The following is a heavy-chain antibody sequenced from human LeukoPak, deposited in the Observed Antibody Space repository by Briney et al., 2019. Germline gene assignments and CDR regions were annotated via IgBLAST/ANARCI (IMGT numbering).Heavy chain of an antibody. J-gene: IGHJ4*02. D-gene: IGHD3-22*01. Sequence: PSETLSLTCTVSGGSISSYYWSWIRQPPGKGLEWIGYIYYSGSTNYNPSLKSRVTISVDTSKNQFSLKLSSVTAADTAVYYCARAALYYDSSGLDYWGQGTLVTVSS. CDR1: GGSISSYY. CDR3: ARAALYYDSSGLDY. V-gene: IGHV4-59*01. CDR2: IYYSGST.